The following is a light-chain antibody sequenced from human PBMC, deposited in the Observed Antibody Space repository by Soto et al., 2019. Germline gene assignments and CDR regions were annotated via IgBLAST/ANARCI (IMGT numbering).Light chain of an antibody. CDR2: AAS. CDR3: QQYYSNPWT. J-gene: IGKJ1*01. CDR1: QGIRSH. Sequence: AIRMTQSPSSLSASTGDRVTITCRASQGIRSHLTWYQQKPGKAPNLLIYAASTLQSGVPSRFSGSGSGTDFTLTISSLQSEDFATYYCQQYYSNPWTFGQGTKVEIK. V-gene: IGKV1-8*01.